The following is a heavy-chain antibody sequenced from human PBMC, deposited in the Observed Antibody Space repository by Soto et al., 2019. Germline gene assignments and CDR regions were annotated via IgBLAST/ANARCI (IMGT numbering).Heavy chain of an antibody. CDR1: GYGFTTYG. J-gene: IGHJ4*02. V-gene: IGHV1-18*01. Sequence: QVHLVQSGAEVKKPGASVKVSCKGSGYGFTTYGITWVRQAPGQGLEWMAWISAHNGNTNYAQKLQGRVTVTRDTSTSTAYMELRSLISDDTDVYYCARGRYGEYWGQGAMVTVSS. CDR3: ARGRYGEY. CDR2: ISAHNGNT. D-gene: IGHD3-10*01.